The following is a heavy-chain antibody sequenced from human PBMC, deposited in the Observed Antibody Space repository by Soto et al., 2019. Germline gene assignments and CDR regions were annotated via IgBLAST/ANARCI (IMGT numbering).Heavy chain of an antibody. CDR1: GFSFASFA. V-gene: IGHV3-73*01. J-gene: IGHJ6*02. CDR3: TRRRDFWSGSYVPGGDYGMDV. D-gene: IGHD3-3*01. CDR2: IRSKANSYAT. Sequence: PGGSLRLSCTTSGFSFASFALTWVRQAPGQGLEWVGRIRSKANSYATAYAASVKGRFTISRDDSKNTAYLQMNSLKTEDTAVYYCTRRRDFWSGSYVPGGDYGMDVWGQGTTGTVS.